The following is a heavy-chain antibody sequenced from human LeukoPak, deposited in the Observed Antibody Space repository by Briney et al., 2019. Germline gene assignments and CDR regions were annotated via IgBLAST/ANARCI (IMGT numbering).Heavy chain of an antibody. CDR1: GGSISSYY. Sequence: SETLSLTCTVSGGSISSYYWSWIRQPPGMGLEWIGYIYYSGSTNYNPSLKSRVTISVDTSKNQFSLKLSSVTAADTAVYYCARLYYYYDSSGYYDAFDIWGQGTMVTVSS. V-gene: IGHV4-59*08. CDR3: ARLYYYYDSSGYYDAFDI. J-gene: IGHJ3*02. D-gene: IGHD3-22*01. CDR2: IYYSGST.